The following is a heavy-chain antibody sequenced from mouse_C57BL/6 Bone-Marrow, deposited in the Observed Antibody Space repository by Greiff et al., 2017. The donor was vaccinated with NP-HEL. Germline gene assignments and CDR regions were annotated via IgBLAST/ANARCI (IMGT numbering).Heavy chain of an antibody. CDR1: GYAFTNYL. CDR2: INPGSGGT. V-gene: IGHV1-54*01. Sequence: QVQLQQSGAELVRPGSSVKVSCKASGYAFTNYLIEWVKQRPGQGLEWIGVINPGSGGTNYNEKFKGKATLTADKSSSTAYMQLSSLTSEDSAVYFCARSNTYYYAKDYWGQGTSVTVSS. J-gene: IGHJ4*01. CDR3: ARSNTYYYAKDY.